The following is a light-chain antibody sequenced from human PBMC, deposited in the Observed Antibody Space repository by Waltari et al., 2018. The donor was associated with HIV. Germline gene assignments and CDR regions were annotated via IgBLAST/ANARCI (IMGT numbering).Light chain of an antibody. CDR2: WAS. J-gene: IGKJ4*01. Sequence: DIVMTQSPDSLAVSLGERPTIACQSNPTWCSSSNNKNYLDWYQQRPGQAPKLLIYWASTRETGVPDRFSGSGSGTDFTLTISSLQAEDVAVYYCQQYYSAPLTFGGGTKVEIK. V-gene: IGKV4-1*01. CDR1: PTWCSSSNNKNY. CDR3: QQYYSAPLT.